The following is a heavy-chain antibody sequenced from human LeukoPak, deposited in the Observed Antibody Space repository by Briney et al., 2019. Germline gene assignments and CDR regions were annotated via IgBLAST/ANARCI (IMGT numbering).Heavy chain of an antibody. CDR3: VTAWEWLVPY. D-gene: IGHD6-19*01. Sequence: ASVKVSCKASGYTLTNYAMHWVRQAPGQGLEWMGRINTKTGNPTYAQSFTGRFVFSLDTSVSTAYLQISSLRAEDTAVYYCVTAWEWLVPYWGEGTLVTVSS. J-gene: IGHJ4*02. CDR1: GYTLTNYA. CDR2: INTKTGNP. V-gene: IGHV7-4-1*02.